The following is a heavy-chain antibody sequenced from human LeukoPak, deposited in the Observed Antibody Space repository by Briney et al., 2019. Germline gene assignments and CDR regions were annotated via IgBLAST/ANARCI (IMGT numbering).Heavy chain of an antibody. CDR2: IYYSGGT. J-gene: IGHJ4*02. Sequence: PSETLSLTCTVSGGSITYYYWSWIRQPPGKGLEWIGYIYYSGGTSYNPSLKSRVTISVDTSKNQFSLKLNSVTAADTALYYCARLDGSGSYRWGYYFDYWGQGALVTVSS. CDR3: ARLDGSGSYRWGYYFDY. CDR1: GGSITYYY. V-gene: IGHV4-59*08. D-gene: IGHD3-10*01.